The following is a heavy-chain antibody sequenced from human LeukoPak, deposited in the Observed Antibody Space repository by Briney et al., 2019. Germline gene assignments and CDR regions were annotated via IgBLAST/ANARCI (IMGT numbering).Heavy chain of an antibody. CDR3: ARGTRNLDF. CDR1: GYTFTGYY. J-gene: IGHJ1*01. Sequence: EASVKVSCKASGYTFTGYYMHWVRQAPGQGLEWMGWLNPYSGDTAYAQKFQGRVTLTRDTSISTVYMEVSRLRSDDTAVYYCARGTRNLDFWGQGTLVIVS. V-gene: IGHV1-2*02. D-gene: IGHD1-14*01. CDR2: LNPYSGDT.